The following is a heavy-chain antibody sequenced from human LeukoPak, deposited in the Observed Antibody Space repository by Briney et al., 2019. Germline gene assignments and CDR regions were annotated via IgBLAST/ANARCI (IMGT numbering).Heavy chain of an antibody. CDR1: GFTFTSVW. CDR2: INTDGTIT. CDR3: ARDRTTVTLFDY. D-gene: IGHD4-17*01. V-gene: IGHV3-74*01. Sequence: GGSLRLSCVASGFTFTSVWMHWFRQAPGKGLVWVSRINTDGTITGYADSVKGRFTISRDNAKNTLYLQMNSLRAEDTAVYYCARDRTTVTLFDYWGQGALVTVSS. J-gene: IGHJ4*02.